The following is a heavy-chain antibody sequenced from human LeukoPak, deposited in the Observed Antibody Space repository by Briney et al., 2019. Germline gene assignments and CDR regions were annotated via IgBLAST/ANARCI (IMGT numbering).Heavy chain of an antibody. V-gene: IGHV4-59*12. CDR1: GGSISSYY. Sequence: SETLSLTCTVSGGSISSYYWSWIRQPPGKGLEWIGYIYYSGSTNYNPSLKSRVTISVDTSKNQFSLKLSSVTAADTAVYYCAKDPLGDWGLLDYWGQGTLVTVSS. J-gene: IGHJ4*02. CDR2: IYYSGST. D-gene: IGHD2-21*01. CDR3: AKDPLGDWGLLDY.